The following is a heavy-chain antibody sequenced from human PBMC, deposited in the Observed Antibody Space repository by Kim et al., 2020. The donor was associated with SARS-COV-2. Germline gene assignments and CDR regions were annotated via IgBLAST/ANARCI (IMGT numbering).Heavy chain of an antibody. D-gene: IGHD2-15*01. CDR3: VREQMGYCSGGAFELDY. CDR2: IGTVGDT. Sequence: GGSLRLSCAASGFTFGTYDMHWVRQVTGEGLEWVSAIGTVGDTYYAGSVKARFTISRDDATNSLYLQMNNVRAGDTAVYYCVREQMGYCSGGAFELDYWG. CDR1: GFTFGTYD. V-gene: IGHV3-13*01. J-gene: IGHJ4*01.